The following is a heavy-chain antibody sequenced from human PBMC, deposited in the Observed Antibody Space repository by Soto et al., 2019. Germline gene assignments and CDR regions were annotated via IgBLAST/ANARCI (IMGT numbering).Heavy chain of an antibody. Sequence: ASVKVSCKASGYTFTRYDMHWVLQAPGQGLEWMGIINPSGGSTSYAQKFQGRVTMTRDTSTSTVYMELSSLRSEDTAVYYCARDLSVKYSSSSAYYYGMDVWGQGTTVTVSS. CDR3: ARDLSVKYSSSSAYYYGMDV. V-gene: IGHV1-46*01. J-gene: IGHJ6*02. CDR2: INPSGGST. D-gene: IGHD6-6*01. CDR1: GYTFTRYD.